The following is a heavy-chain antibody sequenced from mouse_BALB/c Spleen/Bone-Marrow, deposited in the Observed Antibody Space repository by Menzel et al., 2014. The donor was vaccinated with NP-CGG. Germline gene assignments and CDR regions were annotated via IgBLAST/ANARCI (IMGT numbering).Heavy chain of an antibody. D-gene: IGHD1-1*01. CDR3: ERDYYGSRYARDY. CDR2: IDSNGGCT. V-gene: IGHV5-6-3*01. CDR1: GFTFSSYG. J-gene: IGHJ4*01. Sequence: EVKLVESGGGLVQPGGTLKLACAASGFTFSSYGMSWVRQTPDKGLELVATIDSNGGCTYYPDSVKGRFTMSRDNAKTALYLQMSSLKSEDTAMYYCERDYYGSRYARDYWGQRTSVTGPS.